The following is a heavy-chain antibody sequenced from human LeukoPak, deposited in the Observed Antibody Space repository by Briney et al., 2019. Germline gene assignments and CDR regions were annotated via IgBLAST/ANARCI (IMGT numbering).Heavy chain of an antibody. CDR1: GGSFSGYY. Sequence: PSETLSLTCAVYGGSFSGYYWSWIRQPPGKGLEWIGEINHSGSTNYNPSLKSRVTISVDTSKNQFSLKVTSVTAADTAVYYCVRRRDCTSSSCYSGYFDPWGQGTLVTVSS. D-gene: IGHD2-2*01. J-gene: IGHJ5*02. CDR2: INHSGST. V-gene: IGHV4-34*01. CDR3: VRRRDCTSSSCYSGYFDP.